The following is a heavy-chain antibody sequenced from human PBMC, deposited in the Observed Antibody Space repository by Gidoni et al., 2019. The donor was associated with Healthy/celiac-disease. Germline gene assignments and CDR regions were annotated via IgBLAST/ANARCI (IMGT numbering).Heavy chain of an antibody. CDR2: IYPGDSDT. D-gene: IGHD2-15*01. V-gene: IGHV5-51*01. CDR3: ARLLSRLNTVADY. CDR1: GSSFTSYW. Sequence: EVQLVQSGAELKKPGESLKISCKGSGSSFTSYWVGWVRQMPGKGLEWMGIIYPGDSDTRYSPSFQGQVTISADKSISTAYLQWSSLKASDTAMYYCARLLSRLNTVADYWGQGTLVTVSS. J-gene: IGHJ4*02.